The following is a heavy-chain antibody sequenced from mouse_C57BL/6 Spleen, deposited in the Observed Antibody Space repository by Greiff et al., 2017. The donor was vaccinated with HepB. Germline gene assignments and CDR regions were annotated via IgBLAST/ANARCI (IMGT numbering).Heavy chain of an antibody. V-gene: IGHV10-3*01. CDR1: GFTFNTYA. Sequence: EVQLVESGGGLVQPKGSLKLSCAASGFTFNTYAMHWVRQAPGKGLEWVARIRSKSSNYATYYADSVKDRFTISRDDSQSMLYLQMNNLKTEDTAMYYCVREWADDDDEGDFDYWGQGTTLTVSS. CDR3: VREWADDDDEGDFDY. J-gene: IGHJ2*01. CDR2: IRSKSSNYAT. D-gene: IGHD2-4*01.